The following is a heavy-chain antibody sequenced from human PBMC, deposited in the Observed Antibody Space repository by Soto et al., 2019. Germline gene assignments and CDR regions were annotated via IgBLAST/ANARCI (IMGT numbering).Heavy chain of an antibody. Sequence: ESGGGLVQPGGSLRLSCAASGFTFSSYSMNWVRQAPGKGLEWVSYISSSSSTIYYADSVKGRFTISRDNAKNSLYLQMNSLRDEDTAVYYCASLGGWVAARPQLDYWGQGTLVTVSS. D-gene: IGHD6-6*01. CDR1: GFTFSSYS. CDR2: ISSSSSTI. V-gene: IGHV3-48*02. J-gene: IGHJ4*02. CDR3: ASLGGWVAARPQLDY.